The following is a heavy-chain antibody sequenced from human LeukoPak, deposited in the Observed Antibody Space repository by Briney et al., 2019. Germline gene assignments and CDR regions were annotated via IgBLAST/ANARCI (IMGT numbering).Heavy chain of an antibody. D-gene: IGHD1-26*01. CDR3: ARVGQWELLGAFDI. V-gene: IGHV1-2*02. Sequence: GASVKVSCKASGYTFTGYYMHWVRQAPGRGLEWMGWINPNSGGTNYAQKFQGRVTMTRDTSISTAYMELSRLRSDDTAVYYCARVGQWELLGAFDIWGQGTMVTVSS. CDR2: INPNSGGT. CDR1: GYTFTGYY. J-gene: IGHJ3*02.